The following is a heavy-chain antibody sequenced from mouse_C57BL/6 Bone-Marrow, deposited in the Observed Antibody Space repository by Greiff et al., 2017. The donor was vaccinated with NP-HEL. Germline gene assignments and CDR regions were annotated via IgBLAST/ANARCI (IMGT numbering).Heavy chain of an antibody. D-gene: IGHD1-1*01. CDR1: EYEFPSHD. CDR3: ARRYYYGSSYARDD. V-gene: IGHV5-2*01. Sequence: EVKLQESGGGLVQPGESLKLSCESNEYEFPSHDMSWVRKTPEKRLELVAAINSDGGSTYYPDTMERRFIISRVNTKKTLYLQMSSLRSEDTALYYCARRYYYGSSYARDDWGKGTSVTVSS. J-gene: IGHJ4*01. CDR2: INSDGGST.